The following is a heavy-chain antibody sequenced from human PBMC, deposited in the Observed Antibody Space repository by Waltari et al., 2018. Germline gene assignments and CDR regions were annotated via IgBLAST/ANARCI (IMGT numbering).Heavy chain of an antibody. J-gene: IGHJ6*03. V-gene: IGHV3-7*01. Sequence: EVQLVESGGGLVQPGRSMRLACAASGFTLSSYWMSWVRQAAGRGLEREDNIKQDGSEKYYVDSVKGRFTISRDNAKNSLYLQMNSLRAEDTSVYYCARSPPDCSSTSCYVVYYYYMDVWGKGTTVTVSS. CDR3: ARSPPDCSSTSCYVVYYYYMDV. CDR1: GFTLSSYW. D-gene: IGHD2-2*01. CDR2: IKQDGSEK.